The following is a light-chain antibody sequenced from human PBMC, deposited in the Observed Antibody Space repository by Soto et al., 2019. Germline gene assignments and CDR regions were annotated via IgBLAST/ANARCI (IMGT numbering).Light chain of an antibody. CDR2: AAS. J-gene: IGKJ4*01. Sequence: AIRMTQSPSSFSASTGDRVTITCRASQGISSYLASYQQKPWKAPKLLIYAASNLQSGVPSRFSGSGSGTDFTLHLSCLQSEDFATFYCQQYYSYPLTFGGGTKVQIK. V-gene: IGKV1-8*01. CDR1: QGISSY. CDR3: QQYYSYPLT.